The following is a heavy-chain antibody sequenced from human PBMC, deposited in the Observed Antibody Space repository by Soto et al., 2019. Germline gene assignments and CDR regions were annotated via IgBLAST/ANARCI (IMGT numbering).Heavy chain of an antibody. CDR1: GYTFTGYS. D-gene: IGHD4-17*01. CDR3: ARPSGSYGDYAWSLKY. Sequence: QVQLVQSGAEVKKPGASVKVSCKASGYTFTGYSVGWVRQAPGQGLEWMGWISAYNGNTNYAQKFQDRLTMTTDASTSTAYMELRSLRSDDTAVYYCARPSGSYGDYAWSLKYWGQGTLGTVSS. V-gene: IGHV1-18*01. J-gene: IGHJ4*02. CDR2: ISAYNGNT.